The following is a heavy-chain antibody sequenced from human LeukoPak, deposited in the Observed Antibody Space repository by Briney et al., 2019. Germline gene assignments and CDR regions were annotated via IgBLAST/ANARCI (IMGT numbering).Heavy chain of an antibody. D-gene: IGHD3-16*01. V-gene: IGHV3-30-3*01. CDR3: ARDTLWAFDM. CDR2: ISYDGSNK. CDR1: GFTFSSYA. Sequence: GGSLRLSCAASGFTFSSYAMHWVRQAPGKGLEWVAVISYDGSNKYYADSVKGRFTISRDNGKNSLYLQMNSLRDEDTAVYYCARDTLWAFDMWGQGTMVTVSS. J-gene: IGHJ3*02.